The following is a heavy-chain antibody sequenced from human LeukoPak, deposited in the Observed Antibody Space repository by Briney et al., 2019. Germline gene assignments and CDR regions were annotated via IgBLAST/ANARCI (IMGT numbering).Heavy chain of an antibody. CDR1: GFTFGTYA. CDR2: ISGRVDST. J-gene: IGHJ2*01. V-gene: IGHV3-23*01. Sequence: PGGSLRLSCAASGFTFGTYAMSWVRQAPGKGLEWVSSISGRVDSTYYSDSVKGRFSISRDNSKNTLYLQMNSLRAEDTAVYYCAKIGVIGLWYFDLWGRGTLATVSS. CDR3: AKIGVIGLWYFDL. D-gene: IGHD3-10*01.